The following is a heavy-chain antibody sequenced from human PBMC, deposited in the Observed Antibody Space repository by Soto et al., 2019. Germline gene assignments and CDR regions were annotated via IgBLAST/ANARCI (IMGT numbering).Heavy chain of an antibody. J-gene: IGHJ4*02. CDR2: ISVYYGTT. D-gene: IGHD2-2*01. Sequence: EQSGGEVKNPGASVKVSCKASGYSFSEYGISWVRQAPGQGLEWVGLISVYYGTTKYATKFQGRVTMTADTSTNTAYMELRSLRSDDTALYYGDSGSDPRAIVVLPATMGTLEYWGQGTLVTVSS. CDR1: GYSFSEYG. CDR3: DSGSDPRAIVVLPATMGTLEY. V-gene: IGHV1-18*04.